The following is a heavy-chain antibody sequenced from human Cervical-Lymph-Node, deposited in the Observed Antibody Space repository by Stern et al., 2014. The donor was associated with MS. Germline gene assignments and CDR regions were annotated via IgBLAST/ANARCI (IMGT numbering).Heavy chain of an antibody. Sequence: VQLVESGAEVKKPGASVKVSCKVSGYTLTEFSMHWVRQAPGKGLEWMGRFDPEDGETFYAQKFQGRVTMTEDTSTDTAYMELSGLRCGDTAVYFCLGWYWILGVGAGGYDYWGQGTLVTVSS. CDR3: LGWYWILGVGAGGYDY. CDR2: FDPEDGET. V-gene: IGHV1-24*01. CDR1: GYTLTEFS. D-gene: IGHD3-3*01. J-gene: IGHJ4*02.